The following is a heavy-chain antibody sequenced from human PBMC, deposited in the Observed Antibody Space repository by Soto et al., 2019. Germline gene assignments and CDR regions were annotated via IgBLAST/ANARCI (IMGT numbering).Heavy chain of an antibody. CDR3: ARPITRVRGVPFGY. CDR2: VNANGGST. J-gene: IGHJ4*02. CDR1: GYTFISFY. V-gene: IGHV1-46*03. Sequence: QVQLVQSGAEVKKPGASVRVSCKASGYTFISFYMHWVRQAPGQGLEWMGVVNANGGSTNYAQKCQGRDAMARDTCTSTVYMEVNILRSEDTAVYYGARPITRVRGVPFGYWGQGTLVTVSS. D-gene: IGHD3-10*01.